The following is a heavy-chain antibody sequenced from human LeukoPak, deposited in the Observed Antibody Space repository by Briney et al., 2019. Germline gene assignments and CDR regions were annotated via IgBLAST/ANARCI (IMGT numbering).Heavy chain of an antibody. CDR2: IYYSGST. V-gene: IGHV4-59*12. CDR1: GGSISSYY. J-gene: IGHJ6*03. D-gene: IGHD2-21*01. CDR3: ARAEGHNYCYYYYMDV. Sequence: SETLSLTCTVSGGSISSYYWSWIRQPPGKGLEWIGYIYYSGSTNYNPSLKSRVTISVDTSKNQFSLKLSSVTAADTAVYYCARAEGHNYCYYYYMDVWGKGTTVTISS.